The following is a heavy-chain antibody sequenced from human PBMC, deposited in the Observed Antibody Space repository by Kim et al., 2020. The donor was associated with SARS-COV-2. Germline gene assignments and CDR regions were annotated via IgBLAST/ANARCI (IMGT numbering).Heavy chain of an antibody. CDR3: AKKKYYYGMDA. Sequence: SETLSLTCTVSGGSVSSGSYYWSWIRQPPGKGLEWIGYIYYSGSTNYNPSLKSRVTISVDTSKNQFSLKLSSVTAADTAVYYCAKKKYYYGMDACGQGTTFTVSS. CDR1: GGSVSSGSYY. J-gene: IGHJ6*02. V-gene: IGHV4-61*01. CDR2: IYYSGST.